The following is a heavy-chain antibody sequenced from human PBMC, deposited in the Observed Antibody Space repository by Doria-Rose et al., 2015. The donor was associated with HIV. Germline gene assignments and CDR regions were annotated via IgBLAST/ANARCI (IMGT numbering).Heavy chain of an antibody. CDR2: ILSDDER. D-gene: IGHD6-13*01. V-gene: IGHV2-26*01. J-gene: IGHJ4*02. CDR3: ARIKSSRWYHKYYFDF. CDR1: GVSLSSPGMG. Sequence: QESGPVLVKPTETLTLTCTVSGVSLSSPGMGVRWIRQPPGKALEWLAHILSDDERSYKTSLKSRLTISRGTSKSQVVLTMTDMDPVDTATYYCARIKSSRWYHKYYFDFWGQGTLVIVSA.